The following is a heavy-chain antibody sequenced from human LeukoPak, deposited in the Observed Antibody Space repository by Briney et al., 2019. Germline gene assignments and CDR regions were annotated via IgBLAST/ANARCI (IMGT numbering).Heavy chain of an antibody. Sequence: GGSLRLSCEASGFTFSVYAMTCVRQAPGKGVEWVSEITGSGISTYYADSVKGRFTISRDNSKNTLYLQMNSLRAEDTAVYYCAREHFDFDYWGQGTLVTVSS. CDR2: ITGSGIST. J-gene: IGHJ4*02. V-gene: IGHV3-23*01. CDR3: AREHFDFDY. D-gene: IGHD2/OR15-2a*01. CDR1: GFTFSVYA.